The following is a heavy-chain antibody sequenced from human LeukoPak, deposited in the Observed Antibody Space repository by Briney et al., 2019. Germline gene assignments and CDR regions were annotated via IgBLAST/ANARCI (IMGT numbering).Heavy chain of an antibody. CDR3: ARDWAWGGFDH. Sequence: GGSLRLSCEGSGFSFSSYWMHWVRQAPGKGLAWVSRIRTDGGTKYYADSVKGRFTVSRDNARNTLYLQMDSLRVDDTAAYYCARDWAWGGFDHWGQGTLVTVSS. CDR1: GFSFSSYW. CDR2: IRTDGGTK. D-gene: IGHD3-16*01. J-gene: IGHJ4*02. V-gene: IGHV3-74*01.